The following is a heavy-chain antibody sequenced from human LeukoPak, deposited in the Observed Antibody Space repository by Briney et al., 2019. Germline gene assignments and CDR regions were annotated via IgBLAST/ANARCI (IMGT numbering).Heavy chain of an antibody. CDR1: GGSIRSY. V-gene: IGHV4-59*05. D-gene: IGHD6-25*01. CDR2: IYSSGST. Sequence: PSETLSLTCTVSGGSIRSYWSWIRQPPGKGLEWIGSIYSSGSTYYNSSLKSRVTISIDTSKNQVSLKMSSVTAADTAVYYCAKSGGYGLIDYWGQGTLVTVSS. CDR3: AKSGGYGLIDY. J-gene: IGHJ4*01.